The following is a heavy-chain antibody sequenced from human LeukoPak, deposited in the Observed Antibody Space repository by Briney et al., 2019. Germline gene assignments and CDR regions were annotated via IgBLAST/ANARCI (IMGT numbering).Heavy chain of an antibody. CDR3: SKTFGDSSSGHEY. D-gene: IGHD6-13*01. Sequence: GGPLGLPCEASGLPFSSYAMSWVGQAPGKGLGWVSGFCGSGCNTYYADSVKGRFIISKNNSKNTLYLQKKSLRAEDTAKYYCSKTFGDSSSGHEYWGQGTLVTVSS. CDR2: FCGSGCNT. V-gene: IGHV3-23*01. J-gene: IGHJ4*02. CDR1: GLPFSSYA.